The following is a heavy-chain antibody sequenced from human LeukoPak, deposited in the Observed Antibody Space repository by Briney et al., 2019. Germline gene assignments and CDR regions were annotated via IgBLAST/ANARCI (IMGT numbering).Heavy chain of an antibody. Sequence: SETLSLTCTVSGGSISSGGSYWSWIRQHPGTGLEWIGYIYYSGSTYYNPSLKSRVTISVDTSKNQFSLKLSSVTAADTAVYYCARDGSDAFDIWGQGTMVTVSS. J-gene: IGHJ3*02. V-gene: IGHV4-31*03. CDR3: ARDGSDAFDI. D-gene: IGHD3-10*01. CDR1: GGSISSGGSY. CDR2: IYYSGST.